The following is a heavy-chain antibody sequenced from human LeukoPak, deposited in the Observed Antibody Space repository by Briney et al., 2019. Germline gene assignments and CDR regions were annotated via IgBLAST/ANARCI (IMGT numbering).Heavy chain of an antibody. D-gene: IGHD6-13*01. Sequence: GGSLRLSCAASGFTVSSNYMSWVRQAPGKGLEWVSVIYSGGSTYYADSVKGRFTISRDNSKNTLYLQMNSLRAEDTAVYYCARSTNSQQLVIGAFDIWGQGTMVTVSS. V-gene: IGHV3-53*01. J-gene: IGHJ3*02. CDR2: IYSGGST. CDR1: GFTVSSNY. CDR3: ARSTNSQQLVIGAFDI.